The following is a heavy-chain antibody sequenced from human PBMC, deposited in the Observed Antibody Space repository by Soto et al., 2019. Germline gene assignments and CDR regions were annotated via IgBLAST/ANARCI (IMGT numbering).Heavy chain of an antibody. J-gene: IGHJ4*02. V-gene: IGHV3-48*02. CDR2: ISSSSSTI. CDR1: GFTFSSYS. D-gene: IGHD2-15*01. Sequence: PGGSLRLSCAASGFTFSSYSMNWVRQAPGKGLEWVSYISSSSSTIYYADSVKGRFTISRDNAKNSLYLQMNSLRKEDTAVYYRARDLRYCSRAFDYWGRGSLVTVSS. CDR3: ARDLRYCSRAFDY.